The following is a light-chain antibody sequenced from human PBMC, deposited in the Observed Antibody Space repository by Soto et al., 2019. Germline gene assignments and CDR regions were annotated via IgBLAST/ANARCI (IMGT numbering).Light chain of an antibody. CDR3: CSYARSSTLYV. V-gene: IGLV2-14*02. CDR1: SSDVGSYNL. CDR2: EES. J-gene: IGLJ1*01. Sequence: QSALTQPASVSGSPGQSITISCTGTSSDVGSYNLVSWYQQHPGKAPKLMIYEESNRPSGVSNRFSGSKSGNTASLTISGLQAEDEADYYCCSYARSSTLYVFGTGTKLTVL.